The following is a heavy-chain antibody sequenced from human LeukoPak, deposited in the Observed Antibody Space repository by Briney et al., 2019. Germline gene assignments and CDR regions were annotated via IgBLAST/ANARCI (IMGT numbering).Heavy chain of an antibody. CDR3: AREGSYRDFPY. CDR2: INAGNGNT. D-gene: IGHD4-17*01. Sequence: ASVKVSCKASGYTFTTYNINWVRQAPGQRLEWMGWINAGNGNTKYSQKFQGRVTIAGDTSASTAYMELSSLRSEDTAVYYCAREGSYRDFPYWGQGTLVTVSS. V-gene: IGHV1-3*01. CDR1: GYTFTTYN. J-gene: IGHJ4*02.